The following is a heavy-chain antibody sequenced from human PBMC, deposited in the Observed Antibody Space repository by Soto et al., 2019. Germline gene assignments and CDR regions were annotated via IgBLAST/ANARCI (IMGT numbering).Heavy chain of an antibody. CDR3: ARGSTTVVTPNWFDP. J-gene: IGHJ5*02. Sequence: GASVKVSCKASGYTFTGYYMHWVRQAPGQGLEWMGWINPNSGGTNYAQKFQGRVTITRDTSASTAYMELSSLRSEDTAVYYCARGSTTVVTPNWFDPWGQGTLVTVS. CDR2: INPNSGGT. CDR1: GYTFTGYY. D-gene: IGHD4-17*01. V-gene: IGHV1-2*02.